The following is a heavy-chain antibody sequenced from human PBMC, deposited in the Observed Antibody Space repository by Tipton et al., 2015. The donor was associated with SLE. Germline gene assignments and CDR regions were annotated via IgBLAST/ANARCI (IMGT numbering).Heavy chain of an antibody. J-gene: IGHJ4*02. Sequence: TLSLTCTVSGGSISNYYCHWIRQSPGKGLEWTGTIYNSGSTQYNPSLKSRLTISIDTSKNQFSLKLSSMTAADTAVYYCARHERWPHFDYWGQGTLVTVSS. D-gene: IGHD6-19*01. V-gene: IGHV4-59*08. CDR3: ARHERWPHFDY. CDR2: IYNSGST. CDR1: GGSISNYY.